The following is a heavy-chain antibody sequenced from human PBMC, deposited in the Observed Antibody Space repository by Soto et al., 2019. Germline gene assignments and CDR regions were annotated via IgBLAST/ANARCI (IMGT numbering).Heavy chain of an antibody. CDR1: GFTFSNAW. D-gene: IGHD6-6*01. CDR3: ATERAARPKLRGGY. J-gene: IGHJ4*02. Sequence: PGGSLRLSCAASGFTFSNAWMSWVRQAPGKGLEWVGRIKSKTDGGTTDYAAPVKGRFTISRGDSKNTLYLQMNSLKTEETAVYYCATERAARPKLRGGYWGQGTMGTVSS. CDR2: IKSKTDGGTT. V-gene: IGHV3-15*01.